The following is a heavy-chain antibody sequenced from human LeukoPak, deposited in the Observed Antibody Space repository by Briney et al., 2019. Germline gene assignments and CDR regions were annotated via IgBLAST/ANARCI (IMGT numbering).Heavy chain of an antibody. V-gene: IGHV3-23*01. J-gene: IGHJ4*02. CDR3: AKAFGIVGATVDY. CDR1: GVTLSTYA. Sequence: GGSLRLSCAASGVTLSTYAMSWARQAPGKGLEWVSSTVSRGTTQYADSVKGRFTVSRDTSKNTLYLQMNSLRADDTAVYYCAKAFGIVGATVDYWGQGTLVTVSS. CDR2: TVSRGTT. D-gene: IGHD1-26*01.